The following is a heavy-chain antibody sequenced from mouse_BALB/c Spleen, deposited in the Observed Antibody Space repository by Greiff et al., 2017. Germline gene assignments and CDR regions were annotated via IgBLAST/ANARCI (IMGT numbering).Heavy chain of an antibody. CDR2: ISSGGST. D-gene: IGHD1-2*01. CDR3: ARGGSATGFAY. V-gene: IGHV5-6-5*01. CDR1: GFTFSSYA. J-gene: IGHJ3*01. Sequence: EVMLVESGGDLVKPGGSLKLSCAASGFTFSSYAMSWVRQTPEKRLEWVASISSGGSTYYPDSVKGRFTISRDNARNILYLQMSSLRSEDTAMYYCARGGSATGFAYWGQGTLVTVSA.